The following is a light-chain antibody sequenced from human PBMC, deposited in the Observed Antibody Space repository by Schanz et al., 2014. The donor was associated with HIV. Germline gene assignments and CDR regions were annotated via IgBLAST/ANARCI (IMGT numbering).Light chain of an antibody. J-gene: IGLJ2*01. CDR1: SSNIGSNT. V-gene: IGLV1-44*01. CDR3: QSYDSSLSGVV. Sequence: QSVLTQAPSASGAPGQSVTISCSGSSSNIGSNTVNWYQQFPGTAPKLLIYSYDQRPSGVPDRFSGSKSGTSASLAITGLQAEDEADYYCQSYDSSLSGVVFGGGTKLTVL. CDR2: SYD.